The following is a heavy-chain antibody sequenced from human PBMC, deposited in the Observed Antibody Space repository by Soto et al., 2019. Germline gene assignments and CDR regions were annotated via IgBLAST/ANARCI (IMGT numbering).Heavy chain of an antibody. CDR2: LYNTGST. CDR3: ARDLWGDCGVDCYPLDV. V-gene: IGHV4-59*01. CDR1: GASISRYY. Sequence: QVRLQESGPGLVKPSETLSLTCTVSGASISRYYWSWIRQSPGKGLEWIGYLYNTGSTIYNPSLKSRVTKSVDTSKNQFSLKMNSVTAADTAVYYCARDLWGDCGVDCYPLDVWRQGTTVTVSS. J-gene: IGHJ6*02. D-gene: IGHD2-21*02.